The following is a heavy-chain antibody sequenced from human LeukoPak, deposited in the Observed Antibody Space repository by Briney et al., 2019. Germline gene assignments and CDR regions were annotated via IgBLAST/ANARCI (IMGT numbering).Heavy chain of an antibody. V-gene: IGHV1-18*01. D-gene: IGHD6-19*01. CDR1: GGTFSSYA. CDR3: ARAEEQWPSDYGMDV. Sequence: ASVKVSCKASGGTFSSYAISWVRQAPGQGLEWMGWISAYNGNTNYAQKLQGRVTMTTDTSTSTAYMELRSLRSDDTAVYYCARAEEQWPSDYGMDVWGQGTTVTVSS. CDR2: ISAYNGNT. J-gene: IGHJ6*02.